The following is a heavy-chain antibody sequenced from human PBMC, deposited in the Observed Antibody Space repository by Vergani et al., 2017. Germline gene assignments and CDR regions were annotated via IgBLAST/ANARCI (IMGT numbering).Heavy chain of an antibody. CDR1: GFTFSDYY. Sequence: QVQLVQSGGGVVQPGESLRLSCAASGFTFSDYYMTWIRQAPGKGLEWISYISGSGHTKYYADSVKGRFAISRDNAKNSLYLQMNNLRVEDTAVYYCARDLLPGTLLLLAYWGQGTLISVSS. V-gene: IGHV3-11*04. CDR2: ISGSGHTK. D-gene: IGHD1-7*01. J-gene: IGHJ4*02. CDR3: ARDLLPGTLLLLAY.